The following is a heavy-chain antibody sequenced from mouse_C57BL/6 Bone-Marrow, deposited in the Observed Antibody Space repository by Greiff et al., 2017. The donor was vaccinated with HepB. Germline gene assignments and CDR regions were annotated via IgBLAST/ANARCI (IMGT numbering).Heavy chain of an antibody. CDR2: IYPGNSDT. J-gene: IGHJ4*01. V-gene: IGHV1-5*01. Sequence: EVQLQQSGAELVKPGASVKVSCKASGYTFTSYWMHWVKQRPGQGLEWIGAIYPGNSDTSYNQKFKGKAKLTAVTSASTAYMELSSLTNEDSAVYYCTRWAMMVTTYYAMDYWGQGTSVTVSS. CDR1: GYTFTSYW. CDR3: TRWAMMVTTYYAMDY. D-gene: IGHD2-3*01.